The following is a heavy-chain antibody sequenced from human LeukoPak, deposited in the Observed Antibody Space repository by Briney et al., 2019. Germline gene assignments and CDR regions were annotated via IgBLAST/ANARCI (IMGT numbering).Heavy chain of an antibody. V-gene: IGHV4-34*01. CDR3: AREITFGGVIVRPHYFDY. CDR2: INHSGST. J-gene: IGHJ4*02. Sequence: SETLSLTCAVYGGSFSGYYWSWIRQPPGKGLEWIGEINHSGSTNYNPSLKSRVTISVNTSKNQFSLKLSYVTAADTAVYYCAREITFGGVIVRPHYFDYWGQGTLVTVSS. CDR1: GGSFSGYY. D-gene: IGHD3-16*02.